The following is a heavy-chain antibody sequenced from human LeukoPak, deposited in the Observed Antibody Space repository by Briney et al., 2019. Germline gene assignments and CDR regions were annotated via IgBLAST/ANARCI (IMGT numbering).Heavy chain of an antibody. Sequence: ASVKVSCKASGYTFTSSDINWVRQATGQGLEWMGWMNPNSGNTGYAQKFQGRVTMTRNTSISTAYMELSSLRSEDTAVYYCAREGSSSWSHYYYYMDVWGKGTTVTVSS. V-gene: IGHV1-8*01. CDR1: GYTFTSSD. J-gene: IGHJ6*03. D-gene: IGHD6-13*01. CDR3: AREGSSSWSHYYYYMDV. CDR2: MNPNSGNT.